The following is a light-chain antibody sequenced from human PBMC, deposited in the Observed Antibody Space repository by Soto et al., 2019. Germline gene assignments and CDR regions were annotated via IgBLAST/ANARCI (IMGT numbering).Light chain of an antibody. CDR2: GNS. CDR1: NSNIGAGYD. J-gene: IGLJ3*02. CDR3: QSYDSSLSGWV. V-gene: IGLV1-40*01. Sequence: QSVLTQPPSVSGAPGQRVTISCTGYNSNIGAGYDVHWYQQLPGTAPKLLIYGNSNRPSGVPDRFSASKSGTSASLAITGLQAEDDADYYCQSYDSSLSGWVFGGGTKVTVL.